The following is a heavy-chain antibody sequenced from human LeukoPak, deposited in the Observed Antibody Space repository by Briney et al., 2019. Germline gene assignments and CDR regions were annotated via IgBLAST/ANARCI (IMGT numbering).Heavy chain of an antibody. Sequence: PGGSLRLSCAASGFTVSSNYMSWVRQAPGKGLEWVSVIYSGGSTYYADSVKGRFTISRDNSKNTLYLQMNSLRAEDTAVYYCARDMRQWLVRGGFDYWGQGTLVTVSS. J-gene: IGHJ4*02. D-gene: IGHD6-19*01. V-gene: IGHV3-53*01. CDR2: IYSGGST. CDR1: GFTVSSNY. CDR3: ARDMRQWLVRGGFDY.